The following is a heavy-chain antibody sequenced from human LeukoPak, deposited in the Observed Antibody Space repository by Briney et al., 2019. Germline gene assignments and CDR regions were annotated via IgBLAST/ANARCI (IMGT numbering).Heavy chain of an antibody. CDR1: GYNCINYY. J-gene: IGHJ4*02. V-gene: IGHV1-46*01. D-gene: IGHD3-22*01. CDR2: INPSGGST. CDR3: ARDQEATSGYISDY. Sequence: ASVKVSCKASGYNCINYYIHWVRQAPGQGLEWMGIINPSGGSTSYAQKFQGRVTVTRDTSTSTVYMELSSLRSEDTAVYYCARDQEATSGYISDYWGQGTLVTVSS.